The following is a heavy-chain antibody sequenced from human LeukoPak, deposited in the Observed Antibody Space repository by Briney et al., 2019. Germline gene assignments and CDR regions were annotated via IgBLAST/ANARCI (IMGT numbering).Heavy chain of an antibody. CDR1: GFTFSSYW. D-gene: IGHD5-18*01. V-gene: IGHV3-7*02. J-gene: IGHJ4*02. CDR2: IKQDGSEK. CDR3: ASLYSSGSYYFDY. Sequence: GGSLRLSCAASGFTFSSYWMSWVRQAPGKGLEWVANIKQDGSEKYYVDSLKGRFTISRDNAKNSLYLLMNSLRAEDTAVYYCASLYSSGSYYFDYWGQGTLVTVSP.